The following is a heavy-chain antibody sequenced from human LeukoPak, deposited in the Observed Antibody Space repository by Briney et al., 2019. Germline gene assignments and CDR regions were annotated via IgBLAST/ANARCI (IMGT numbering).Heavy chain of an antibody. CDR2: ISGSGGST. CDR1: GFTFSSYA. J-gene: IGHJ4*02. D-gene: IGHD6-19*01. V-gene: IGHV3-23*01. CDR3: AKVFSAYSSDWYEYYDY. Sequence: PGGSLRLSCAASGFTFSSYAMSWVRQAPGKGLEWVSAISGSGGSTYYADSVKGRFTISRDNSKNTLYLQMNSLRAEDTAVYYCAKVFSAYSSDWYEYYDYWGQGTLVTVSS.